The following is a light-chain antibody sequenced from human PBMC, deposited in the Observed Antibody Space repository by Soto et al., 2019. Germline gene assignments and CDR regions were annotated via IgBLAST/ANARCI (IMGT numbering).Light chain of an antibody. V-gene: IGKV1-39*01. J-gene: IGKJ1*01. CDR3: QQSYSTLWT. Sequence: DIQMPQSPSSLSASVGDRVTITCRASQSISSYLNWYQQKPGKAPKLLIYAASSLQSGLPSRFSGSGSGTDFTLTISSLQPEDVATYYCQQSYSTLWTFGQGTKVEIK. CDR1: QSISSY. CDR2: AAS.